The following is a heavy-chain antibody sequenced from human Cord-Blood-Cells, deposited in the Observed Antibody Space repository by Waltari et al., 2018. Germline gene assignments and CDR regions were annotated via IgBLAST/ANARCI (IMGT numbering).Heavy chain of an antibody. D-gene: IGHD2-2*01. Sequence: QLQLQESGPGLVKPSETLSLTCTVSGGSISSSSYYWGWIRQPPGKGLEWIGSIYYSGSTYYNPSLKSRVTISVDTSKNQFSLKLSSVTAADTAVYYCARHCSSTSCYGSYYMDVWGKGTTVTVSS. V-gene: IGHV4-39*01. CDR1: GGSISSSSYY. CDR2: IYYSGST. J-gene: IGHJ6*03. CDR3: ARHCSSTSCYGSYYMDV.